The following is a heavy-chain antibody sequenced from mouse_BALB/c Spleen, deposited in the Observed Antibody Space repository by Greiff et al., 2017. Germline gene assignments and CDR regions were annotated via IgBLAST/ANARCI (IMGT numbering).Heavy chain of an antibody. V-gene: IGHV14-3*02. J-gene: IGHJ4*01. CDR2: IDPANGNT. D-gene: IGHD3-2*01. CDR1: GFNIKDTY. CDR3: ASFRQLGLQDYAMDY. Sequence: EVKLMESGAELVKPGASVKLSCTASGFNIKDTYMHWVKQRPEQGLEWIGRIDPANGNTKYDPKFQGKATITADTSSNTAYLQLSSLTSEDTAVYYCASFRQLGLQDYAMDYWGQGTSVTVSS.